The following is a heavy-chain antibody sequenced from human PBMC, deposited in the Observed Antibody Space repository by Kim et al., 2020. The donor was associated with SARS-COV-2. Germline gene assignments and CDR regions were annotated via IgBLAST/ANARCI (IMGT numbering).Heavy chain of an antibody. J-gene: IGHJ4*02. V-gene: IGHV3-15*01. CDR2: DGATT. CDR3: TTDRRSFDH. D-gene: IGHD6-6*01. Sequence: DGATTDYAAPLKGRFTISSDDSKQTLYLQMISLNTEDTSVYYCTTDRRSFDHWGQGTLVTVSS.